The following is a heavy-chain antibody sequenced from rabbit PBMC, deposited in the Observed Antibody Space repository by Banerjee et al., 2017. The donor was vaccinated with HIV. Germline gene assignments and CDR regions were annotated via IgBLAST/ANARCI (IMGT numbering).Heavy chain of an antibody. CDR1: GFSFSSGYY. CDR3: ARDLAGVIGWNFSL. D-gene: IGHD4-1*01. CDR2: IYGGSSGKS. J-gene: IGHJ4*01. Sequence: EEAGGDLVKPGASLTLTCTASGFSFSSGYYMYWVRQAPGKGLEWIACIYGGSSGKSYYASWAKGRFTISKTSSTTATLQMTSLTAADTATYFCARDLAGVIGWNFSLWGQGTLVTVS. V-gene: IGHV1S40*01.